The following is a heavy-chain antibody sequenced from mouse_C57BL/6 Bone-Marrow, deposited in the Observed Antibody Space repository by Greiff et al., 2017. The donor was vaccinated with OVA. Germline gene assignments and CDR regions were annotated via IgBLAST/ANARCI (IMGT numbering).Heavy chain of an antibody. CDR1: GYTFTSYW. CDR3: ARASFDV. V-gene: IGHV1-69*01. Sequence: QVQLQQPGAELVMPGASVKLSCKASGYTFTSYWMHRVKQRPGQGLEWIGEIDPSDSYTNYNQKFKGKSTLTVDKSSSTAYMQLSSLTSEDSAVYYCARASFDVWGTGTTVTVSS. D-gene: IGHD6-1*01. J-gene: IGHJ1*03. CDR2: IDPSDSYT.